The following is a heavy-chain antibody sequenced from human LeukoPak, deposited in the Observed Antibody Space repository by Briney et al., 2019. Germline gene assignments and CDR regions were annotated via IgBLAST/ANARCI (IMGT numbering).Heavy chain of an antibody. Sequence: ASVKVSCKASGYTFTGYYMRWVRQAPGQGLEWMGRINPNSGGTNYAQKFQGRVTMTRDTSISTAYMELSRLRSDDTAVYYCARDLNAWYQLLFYWGQGTLVTVSS. D-gene: IGHD2-2*01. CDR1: GYTFTGYY. J-gene: IGHJ4*02. CDR2: INPNSGGT. CDR3: ARDLNAWYQLLFY. V-gene: IGHV1-2*06.